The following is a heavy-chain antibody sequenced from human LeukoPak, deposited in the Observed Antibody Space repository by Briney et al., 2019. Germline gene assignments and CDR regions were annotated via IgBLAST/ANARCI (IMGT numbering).Heavy chain of an antibody. CDR3: ARHAPYGSGRSDNYYYYMDV. J-gene: IGHJ6*03. D-gene: IGHD3-10*01. Sequence: SETLSLTCTVSGGSISSYYWSWIRQPPGKGLGWIGYIYYSGSTNYNPSLKSRVTISVDTSKNQFSLKLSSVTAADTAVYYGARHAPYGSGRSDNYYYYMDVWGKGTTVTVSS. CDR2: IYYSGST. CDR1: GGSISSYY. V-gene: IGHV4-59*08.